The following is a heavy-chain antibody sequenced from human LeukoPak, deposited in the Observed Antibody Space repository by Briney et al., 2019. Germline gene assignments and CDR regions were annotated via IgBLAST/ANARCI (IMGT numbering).Heavy chain of an antibody. CDR1: GGSISSYY. CDR3: ARGTRVLRYFDWLSPLDYYYGMDV. CDR2: IYYSGST. J-gene: IGHJ6*02. V-gene: IGHV4-59*01. D-gene: IGHD3-9*01. Sequence: SETLSLTCTVSGGSISSYYWSWIRQPPGKGLEWIGYIYYSGSTNYNPSLKSRVTISVDTSKNQFSLKLSSVTAADTAVYYCARGTRVLRYFDWLSPLDYYYGMDVRGQGTTVTVSS.